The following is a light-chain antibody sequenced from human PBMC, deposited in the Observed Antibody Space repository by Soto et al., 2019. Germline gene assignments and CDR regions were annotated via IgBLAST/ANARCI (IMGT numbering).Light chain of an antibody. V-gene: IGKV3-11*01. CDR3: QQRSNWPIT. J-gene: IGKJ5*01. CDR1: QSINNY. CDR2: DAS. Sequence: EIGLTKTPDAVSSSPEERGTRSCRASQSINNYLAWHQQKPGQAPRLLIYDASNRATGIPARFSGSGSGTDFTLTISSLEPEDFAIYYCQQRSNWPITFGQGTRLEIK.